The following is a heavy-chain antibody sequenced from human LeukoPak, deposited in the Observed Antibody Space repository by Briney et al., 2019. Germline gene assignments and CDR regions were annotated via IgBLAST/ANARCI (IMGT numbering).Heavy chain of an antibody. CDR3: ARGGGWDGGFDS. CDR1: GGSISGYY. J-gene: IGHJ5*01. V-gene: IGHV4-59*01. Sequence: SETLSLTCTVSGGSISGYYWSWIRQPPGKGLEWIGCIYYIGSTDYNPSLKSRVTMSVDTVKNQFSLKLTSVTAADTAVYYCARGGGWDGGFDSWGQGTLVTVSS. CDR2: IYYIGST. D-gene: IGHD6-19*01.